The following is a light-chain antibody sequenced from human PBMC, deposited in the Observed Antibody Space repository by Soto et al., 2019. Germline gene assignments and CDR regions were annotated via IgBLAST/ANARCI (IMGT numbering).Light chain of an antibody. CDR3: LAWDSSTASYV. Sequence: SYELTQPPSVSVPPGQTANITCSGDKLDDKYTSWYRQRPGQSPVLVIYQDDRRPSGIPERFSGSTSGHTATLTVTGTQAMDEADYYCLAWDSSTASYVFGTGTKVTVL. CDR2: QDD. J-gene: IGLJ1*01. V-gene: IGLV3-1*01. CDR1: KLDDKY.